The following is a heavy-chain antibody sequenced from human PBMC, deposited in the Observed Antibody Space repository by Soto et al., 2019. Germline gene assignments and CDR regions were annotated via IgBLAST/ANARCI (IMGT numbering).Heavy chain of an antibody. V-gene: IGHV4-59*01. D-gene: IGHD5-18*01. J-gene: IGHJ4*02. CDR3: ARGIQLWSDFDY. Sequence: SETLSLTCTVSGGSISSYYWSWIRQPPGKGLGWIGYIYYSGSTNYNPSLKSRVTISVDTSKNQFSLKLSSVTAADTAVYYCARGIQLWSDFDYWGQGTLVTVSS. CDR1: GGSISSYY. CDR2: IYYSGST.